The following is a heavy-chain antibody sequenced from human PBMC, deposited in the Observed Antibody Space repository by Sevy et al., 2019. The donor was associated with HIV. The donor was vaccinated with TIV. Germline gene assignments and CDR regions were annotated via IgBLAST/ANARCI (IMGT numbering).Heavy chain of an antibody. J-gene: IGHJ4*01. Sequence: ASVKVSCKASGYTFTGYYMHWVRQAPGQGLEWMGWINPNSGGTNYAQKFQGRVTMTRDTSISTAYMELSRLRSDDTAVYYCARPKSSSWYPSSFDYWGHGTLVTVSS. CDR1: GYTFTGYY. CDR3: ARPKSSSWYPSSFDY. D-gene: IGHD6-13*01. V-gene: IGHV1-2*02. CDR2: INPNSGGT.